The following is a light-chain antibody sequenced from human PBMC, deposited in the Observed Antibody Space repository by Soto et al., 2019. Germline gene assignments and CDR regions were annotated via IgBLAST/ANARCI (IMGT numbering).Light chain of an antibody. CDR1: TSNVGTFS. CDR2: DHN. J-gene: IGLJ1*01. Sequence: QSGLAQPPSVPAAAGQKVTISCSGSTSNVGTFSVSCFQQLPGTAPKLLIYDHNKRPSGIPERFSGSKSGTSATLAIAGLQTGDEADYYCGSWDSSLSEYVFGAGPKVTVL. CDR3: GSWDSSLSEYV. V-gene: IGLV1-51*01.